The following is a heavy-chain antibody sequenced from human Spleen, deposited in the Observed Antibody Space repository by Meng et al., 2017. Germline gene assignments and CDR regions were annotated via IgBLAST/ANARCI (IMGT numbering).Heavy chain of an antibody. CDR3: ARERGHTYCSGGSCFGKKEYYFDY. D-gene: IGHD2-15*01. Sequence: SETLSLTCAVYGGSFSGYYWSWIRQPPGKGLEWIGEINHSGSTNYNPSLKSRVTISVDKSKNQFSLKLSSVTAADTAVYYCARERGHTYCSGGSCFGKKEYYFDYWGQGTLVTVSS. CDR1: GGSFSGYY. V-gene: IGHV4-34*01. CDR2: INHSGST. J-gene: IGHJ4*02.